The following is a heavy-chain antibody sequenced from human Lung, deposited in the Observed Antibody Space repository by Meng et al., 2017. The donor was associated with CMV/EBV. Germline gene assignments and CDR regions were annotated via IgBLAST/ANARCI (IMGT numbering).Heavy chain of an antibody. J-gene: IGHJ1*01. D-gene: IGHD3-10*01. Sequence: ESGGGVVKPGGYRILSVAAHGFTFRNAWMSWVRQAPGKGLEWVGRIKSKTDGGTTDYAAPVKGRFTISRDDSKNTLYLQMNSLKTEDTAVYYCTTGYGSGLWGQGTLVTVSS. V-gene: IGHV3-15*01. CDR2: IKSKTDGGTT. CDR3: TTGYGSGL. CDR1: GFTFRNAW.